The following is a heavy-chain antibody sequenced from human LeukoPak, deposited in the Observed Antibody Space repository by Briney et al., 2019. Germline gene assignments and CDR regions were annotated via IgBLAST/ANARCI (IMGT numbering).Heavy chain of an antibody. V-gene: IGHV3-23*01. CDR2: ISGSGGNT. CDR3: AKYHGRLD. CDR1: GFSFGSYG. D-gene: IGHD2-8*01. J-gene: IGHJ4*02. Sequence: GGSLRLSCAASGFSFGSYGMSWVRQAPGKGLEWVSAISGSGGNTYYADSVKGRFTISRDNSKNTLYLQMNSLRAEDTAVYYCAKYHGRLDWGQGTLVTVSS.